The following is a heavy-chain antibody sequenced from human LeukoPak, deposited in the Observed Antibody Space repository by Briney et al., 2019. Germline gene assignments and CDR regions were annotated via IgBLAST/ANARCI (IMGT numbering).Heavy chain of an antibody. Sequence: SETLSLTCTVSGGSISSGSYYWSWIRQPAGKGLEWIGRIYTSGSTNYNPSLKSRVTISVDTSKNQFSLKLSSVTAADTAVYYWAGDRGGPPRGFGEVPGYYYYYTDVWGKGTTVTISS. V-gene: IGHV4-61*02. CDR2: IYTSGST. D-gene: IGHD3-10*01. CDR1: GGSISSGSYY. J-gene: IGHJ6*03. CDR3: AGDRGGPPRGFGEVPGYYYYYTDV.